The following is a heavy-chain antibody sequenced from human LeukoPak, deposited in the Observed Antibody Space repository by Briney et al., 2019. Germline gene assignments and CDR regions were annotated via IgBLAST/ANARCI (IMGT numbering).Heavy chain of an antibody. V-gene: IGHV4-39*01. CDR1: GGSISSSSYY. J-gene: IGHJ4*02. CDR2: ISYTGSA. CDR3: ARQGIYSSGWYEFDY. D-gene: IGHD6-19*01. Sequence: PSETLSLTCTVSGGSISSSSYYWGWIRQPPGKGLEWIGSISYTGSAYYNPSLKSRVSISVDTSKNQFSLKVPSVTAADTAVYYCARQGIYSSGWYEFDYWGQGTLVTVSS.